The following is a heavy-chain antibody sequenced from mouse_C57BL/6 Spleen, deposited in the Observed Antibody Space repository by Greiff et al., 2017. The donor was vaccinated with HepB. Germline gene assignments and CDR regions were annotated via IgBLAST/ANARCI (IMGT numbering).Heavy chain of an antibody. Sequence: EVNVVESGGGLVKPGGSLKLSCAASGFTFSSYAMSWVRQTPEKRLEWVATISDGGSYTYYPDNVKGRFTISRDNAKNNLYLQMSHLKSEDTAMYYCARDRGSSYGAMDYWGQGTSVTVSS. CDR3: ARDRGSSYGAMDY. CDR2: ISDGGSYT. D-gene: IGHD1-1*01. J-gene: IGHJ4*01. CDR1: GFTFSSYA. V-gene: IGHV5-4*01.